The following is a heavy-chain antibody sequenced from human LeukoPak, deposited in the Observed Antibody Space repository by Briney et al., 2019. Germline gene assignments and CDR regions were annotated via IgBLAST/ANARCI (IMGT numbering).Heavy chain of an antibody. CDR1: GGSFSGYY. V-gene: IGHV4-34*01. CDR3: ARFPRITMVRGEYWFDP. D-gene: IGHD3-10*01. CDR2: ISHSGST. Sequence: SETLSLTCAVYGGSFSGYYWSWIRQPPGKGLEWIGEISHSGSTNYNPSLKSRVTISVDTSKNQFSLKLSSVTAADTAVYYCARFPRITMVRGEYWFDPWGQGTLVTVSS. J-gene: IGHJ5*02.